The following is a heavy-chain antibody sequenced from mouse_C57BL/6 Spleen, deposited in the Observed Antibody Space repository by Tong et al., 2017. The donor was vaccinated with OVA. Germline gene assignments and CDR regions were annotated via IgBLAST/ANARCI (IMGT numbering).Heavy chain of an antibody. D-gene: IGHD2-1*01. Sequence: EVQLQESGGGLVKPGESLKLSCAASGFTFSSYAMSWVRQTPEKRLEWVATISDGGSYTYYPDNVKGRFTISRDNAKNNLYLQMSHLKSEDTAMYYCAREGIYPWYFDYWGQGTTLTVSS. CDR1: GFTFSSYA. J-gene: IGHJ2*01. CDR3: AREGIYPWYFDY. V-gene: IGHV5-4*01. CDR2: ISDGGSYT.